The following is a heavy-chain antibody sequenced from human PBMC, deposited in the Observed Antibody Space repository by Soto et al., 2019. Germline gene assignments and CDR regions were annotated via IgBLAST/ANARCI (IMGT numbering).Heavy chain of an antibody. CDR2: INHSGST. CDR1: GGSFSGYY. D-gene: IGHD6-6*01. J-gene: IGHJ5*02. CDR3: ARGARPWGYNWFDP. Sequence: QVQLQQWGAGLLKPSETLSLTCAVYGGSFSGYYWSWIRQPPGKGLEWIGEINHSGSTNYNPSLKSRVTISVDTSKNQFSLKLSSVTAADTAVYYCARGARPWGYNWFDPWGQGTLVTVSS. V-gene: IGHV4-34*01.